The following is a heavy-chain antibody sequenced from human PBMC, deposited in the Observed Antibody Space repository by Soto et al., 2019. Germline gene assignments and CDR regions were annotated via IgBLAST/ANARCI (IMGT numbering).Heavy chain of an antibody. J-gene: IGHJ4*02. Sequence: PGGSLRLSCAASGFTFSSYEMNWVRQAPGKGLEWVSYIGDSGSSIYYAESVRGRFTVSRDSAENLLYLQMDSLRAEDTAVYYCAREELNCGGDCFVHWGQGTKVTVSS. D-gene: IGHD2-21*01. CDR3: AREELNCGGDCFVH. CDR2: IGDSGSSI. CDR1: GFTFSSYE. V-gene: IGHV3-48*03.